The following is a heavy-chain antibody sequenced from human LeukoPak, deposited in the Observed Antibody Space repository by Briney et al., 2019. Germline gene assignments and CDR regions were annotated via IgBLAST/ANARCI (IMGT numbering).Heavy chain of an antibody. J-gene: IGHJ3*02. V-gene: IGHV3-21*01. D-gene: IGHD1-1*01. Sequence: GGSLRLSCAASGFTFSRQSMNWVRQAPGKGLEWVSSISSSSSYIYYADSVKGRFTISRDNAKNSLYLQMNSLRAKDTAVYYCARRTTGTHADAFDIWGQGTMVTVSS. CDR3: ARRTTGTHADAFDI. CDR1: GFTFSRQS. CDR2: ISSSSSYI.